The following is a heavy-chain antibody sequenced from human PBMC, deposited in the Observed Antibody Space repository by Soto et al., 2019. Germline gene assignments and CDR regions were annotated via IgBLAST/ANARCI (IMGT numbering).Heavy chain of an antibody. J-gene: IGHJ4*02. CDR3: ARGEGGDPFDY. CDR1: GYTFTSYA. D-gene: IGHD2-21*01. CDR2: INGGNGNT. Sequence: QVQLVQSGAEEKKPGASVKVSCKASGYTFTSYAMHWVRQAPGQRLEWMGWINGGNGNTKYSQKFQGRVTITRDTSASTTYMELSSLRSEDTAVYYCARGEGGDPFDYWGQGTLVTVSS. V-gene: IGHV1-3*05.